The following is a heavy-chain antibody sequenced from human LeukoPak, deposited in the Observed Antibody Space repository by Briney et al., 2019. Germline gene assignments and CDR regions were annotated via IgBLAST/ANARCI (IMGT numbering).Heavy chain of an antibody. CDR3: AKAMATQTRAYYFDY. V-gene: IGHV3-23*01. CDR2: ISGGGDNT. CDR1: GFTFSSYA. J-gene: IGHJ4*02. D-gene: IGHD5-24*01. Sequence: TGGSLRLSCAASGFTFSSYAMSWVRQAPGRGLEWVSAISGGGDNTYYADSVKGRFTISRDNSKNTLYLQMNSLRAEDTAVYYCAKAMATQTRAYYFDYWGQGTLVTVSS.